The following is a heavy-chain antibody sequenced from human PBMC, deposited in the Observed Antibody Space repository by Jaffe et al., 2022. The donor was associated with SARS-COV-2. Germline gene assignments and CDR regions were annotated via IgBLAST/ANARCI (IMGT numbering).Heavy chain of an antibody. CDR2: IIPILGIA. D-gene: IGHD3-22*01. J-gene: IGHJ5*02. CDR3: AREGDYYDSSGTFPWFDP. V-gene: IGHV1-69*08. Sequence: QVHLVQSGAEVKKPGSSVKVSCKASGGTFSRYTISWVRQAPGQGLEWMGRIIPILGIANYAQKFQGRVTITADKSTSTAYMELSSLRSEDTAVYYCAREGDYYDSSGTFPWFDPWGQGTLVTVSS. CDR1: GGTFSRYT.